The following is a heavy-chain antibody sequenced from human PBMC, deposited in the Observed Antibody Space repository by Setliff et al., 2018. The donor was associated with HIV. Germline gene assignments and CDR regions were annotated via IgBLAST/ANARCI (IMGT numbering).Heavy chain of an antibody. CDR2: INSDGSSI. CDR3: ARAPSWQRQVDF. V-gene: IGHV3-74*01. J-gene: IGHJ4*02. CDR1: GFIFSNYW. D-gene: IGHD6-25*01. Sequence: PGGSLRLSCAASGFIFSNYWMHWVRQAPGKGLVWVSRINSDGSSISYADSVKGRFTISRDNAKNTLYLQMDSLRPKDTAAYYCARAPSWQRQVDFWGQGTLVTVSS.